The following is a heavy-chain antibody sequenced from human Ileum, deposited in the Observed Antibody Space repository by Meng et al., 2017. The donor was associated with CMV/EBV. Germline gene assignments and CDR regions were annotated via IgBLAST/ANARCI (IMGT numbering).Heavy chain of an antibody. CDR2: IKSNADNYAT. V-gene: IGHV3-73*01. J-gene: IGHJ4*02. Sequence: SGFTFSGSSIHWVRKASGKGLEWVGRIKSNADNYATAYAASVQGRFTISRDDSENTAYLQMNSLKTEDTAIYYCTFGTCGTDCFLLDYWGQGTLVTVSS. CDR1: GFTFSGSS. CDR3: TFGTCGTDCFLLDY. D-gene: IGHD1-14*01.